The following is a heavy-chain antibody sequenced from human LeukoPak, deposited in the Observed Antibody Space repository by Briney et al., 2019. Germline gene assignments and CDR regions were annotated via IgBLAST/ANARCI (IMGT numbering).Heavy chain of an antibody. CDR2: ISGSGGSK. V-gene: IGHV3-23*01. CDR3: AKEEGTTHAFDI. CDR1: GFTFSSYA. J-gene: IGHJ3*02. D-gene: IGHD1-1*01. Sequence: GGSLRLSCAASGFTFSSYAMSWVRQAPGKGLELVSAISGSGGSKYYADSEKGRFTISRDNSKNTLYLQMNSLRAEDTAVYYCAKEEGTTHAFDIWGQGTMVTVSS.